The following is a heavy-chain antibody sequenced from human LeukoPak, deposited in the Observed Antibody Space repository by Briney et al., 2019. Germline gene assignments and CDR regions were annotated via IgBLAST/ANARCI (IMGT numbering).Heavy chain of an antibody. V-gene: IGHV3-30*04. CDR3: ARDNPTDYGGNAFDY. CDR1: GFTFSSYA. D-gene: IGHD4-23*01. Sequence: GGSLRLSCAASGFTFSSYAMHWVRQAPGKGLEWVAVISYDGSNKYYEDSVKGRFTISRDNSKNTLYLQMNSLRAEDTAVYYCARDNPTDYGGNAFDYWGQGTLVTVSS. CDR2: ISYDGSNK. J-gene: IGHJ4*02.